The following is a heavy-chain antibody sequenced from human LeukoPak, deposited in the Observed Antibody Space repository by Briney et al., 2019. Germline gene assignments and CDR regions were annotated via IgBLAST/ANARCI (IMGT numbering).Heavy chain of an antibody. Sequence: PGGSRRLSCAASGFTVSSNYMSWVRQAPGKGLEWVSVIYSGGSTYYADSVKGRFTISRDNSKNTLYLQMNSLRAEDTAVYYCARGDGYSSSPTDYWGQGTLVTVSS. J-gene: IGHJ4*02. V-gene: IGHV3-53*01. CDR1: GFTVSSNY. CDR3: ARGDGYSSSPTDY. D-gene: IGHD6-6*01. CDR2: IYSGGST.